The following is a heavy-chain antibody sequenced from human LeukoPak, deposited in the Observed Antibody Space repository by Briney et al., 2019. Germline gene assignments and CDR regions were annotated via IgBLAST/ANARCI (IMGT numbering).Heavy chain of an antibody. J-gene: IGHJ5*02. CDR1: GYTLTELS. D-gene: IGHD5-24*01. CDR2: FDPEDGET. CDR3: ATGPQLWRQDGWFDP. Sequence: GASVKVSCKXSGYTLTELSMHWVRQAPGKGLERMGGFDPEDGETIYAQKFQGRVTMTEGTSTDTAYMELSSLRSEDTAVYYCATGPQLWRQDGWFDPWGQGTPVTVSS. V-gene: IGHV1-24*01.